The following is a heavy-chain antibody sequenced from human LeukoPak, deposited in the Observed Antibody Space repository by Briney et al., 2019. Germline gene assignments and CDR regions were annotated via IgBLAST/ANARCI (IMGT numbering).Heavy chain of an antibody. CDR3: ARGGYYDIRYFQH. CDR2: IYHSGST. D-gene: IGHD3-9*01. CDR1: GGSISSGNW. V-gene: IGHV4-4*02. J-gene: IGHJ1*01. Sequence: SETLSLTCAVSGGSISSGNWWSWVRQPPGKGLEWIGEIYHSGSTYYNPSLKSRVTISVDRSKNQFSLKLSSVTAADTAVYYCARGGYYDIRYFQHWGQGTLVTVSS.